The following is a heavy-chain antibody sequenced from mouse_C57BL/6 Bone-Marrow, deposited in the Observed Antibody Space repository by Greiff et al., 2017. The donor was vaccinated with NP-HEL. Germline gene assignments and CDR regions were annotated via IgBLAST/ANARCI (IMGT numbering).Heavy chain of an antibody. D-gene: IGHD2-10*01. V-gene: IGHV7-1*01. J-gene: IGHJ4*01. Sequence: EVQGVESGGGLVQSGRSLRLSCATSGFTFSDFYMEWVRQAPGKGLEWIAASRNKANDYTTEYSASVKGRFIVSRDTSQSILYLQMNALRAEDTAIYYCARAYYGAIMDYWGQGTSVTVSS. CDR3: ARAYYGAIMDY. CDR1: GFTFSDFY. CDR2: SRNKANDYTT.